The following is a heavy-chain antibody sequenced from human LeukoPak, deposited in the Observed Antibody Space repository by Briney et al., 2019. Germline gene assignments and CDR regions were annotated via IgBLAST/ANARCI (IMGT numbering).Heavy chain of an antibody. J-gene: IGHJ4*02. CDR1: GDSVSRSDSY. CDR2: IYYSGRT. D-gene: IGHD3-3*01. CDR3: ARQEGLDDFWSGYYLDY. Sequence: SETLSLTCSVSGDSVSRSDSYWDWIRQPPGKGLEWIGTIYYSGRTYYSPSLKSRVTMSVDPSNNQFSLNLSSVTAADTAVYYCARQEGLDDFWSGYYLDYWGQGTLVTVSS. V-gene: IGHV4-39*01.